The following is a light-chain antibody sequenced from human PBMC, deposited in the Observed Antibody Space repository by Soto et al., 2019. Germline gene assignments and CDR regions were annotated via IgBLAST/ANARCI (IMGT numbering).Light chain of an antibody. CDR2: DTS. CDR1: QSVSSN. J-gene: IGKJ2*01. CDR3: HHYHNWPPRNT. V-gene: IGKV3-15*01. Sequence: EIVMTQSPATLSLSPWERATLSCRASQSVSSNLVWYLQKPGQAPRLLIYDTSTRATNVPARFSGSGSETEFTLTISGLQSEDFGIYYCHHYHNWPPRNTFGQGTKLEIK.